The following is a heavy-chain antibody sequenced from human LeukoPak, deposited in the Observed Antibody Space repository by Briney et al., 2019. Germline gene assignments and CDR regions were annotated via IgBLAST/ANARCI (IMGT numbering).Heavy chain of an antibody. V-gene: IGHV1-18*01. CDR2: ISANSGNT. D-gene: IGHD3-3*01. CDR3: ARDRHYDASTVFDP. Sequence: ASVKVSCKASGYTFINYGISWVRQAPGQGLEGMGWISANSGNTKFAQKVQGRITMTTDTSTSTAYMELRSLRSDDTAMYYCARDRHYDASTVFDPWGQGTLVTVSS. J-gene: IGHJ5*02. CDR1: GYTFINYG.